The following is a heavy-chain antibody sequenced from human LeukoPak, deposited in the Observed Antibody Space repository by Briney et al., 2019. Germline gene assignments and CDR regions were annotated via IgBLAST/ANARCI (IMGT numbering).Heavy chain of an antibody. D-gene: IGHD6-19*01. CDR1: GFTFNRYA. V-gene: IGHV3-23*01. CDR2: ISSSDPNT. J-gene: IGHJ4*02. Sequence: GGSLRLSCTASGFTFNRYAMSWVRQAPGKGLEWDSAISSSDPNTYYADSVRGRFTISRDNSKNTLYLQMNSLRVEDTAVYYCAKRISSSSGYDYWGQGTLVTVSS. CDR3: AKRISSSSGYDY.